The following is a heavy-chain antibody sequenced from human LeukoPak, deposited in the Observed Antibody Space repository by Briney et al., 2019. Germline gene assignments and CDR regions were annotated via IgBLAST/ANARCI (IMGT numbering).Heavy chain of an antibody. V-gene: IGHV1-24*01. CDR2: FDPEDGET. CDR1: GYTLTELS. D-gene: IGHD6-6*01. Sequence: ASEKVSCTVSGYTLTELSMHWVRQAPGKGLEWMGGFDPEDGETIYAQKFQGRVTMTEDTSTDTAYMELSSLRSEDTAVYYCATSSSPGYYYYVDVWGKGTTVTVSS. J-gene: IGHJ6*03. CDR3: ATSSSPGYYYYVDV.